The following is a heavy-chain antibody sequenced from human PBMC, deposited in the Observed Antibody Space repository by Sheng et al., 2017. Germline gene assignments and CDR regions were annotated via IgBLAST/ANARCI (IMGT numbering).Heavy chain of an antibody. J-gene: IGHJ6*03. V-gene: IGHV4-34*01. Sequence: QVQLQQWGAGLLKPSETLSLTCAVYGGSFSDYFWSWIRQPPGKGLEWIGEINHSGNTNYNPSLKSRVTISVDTSKNQFSLKLSSVTAADTAVYYCARAYSFRPYYYMDVWGQGTTVTVSS. CDR3: ARAYSFRPYYYMDV. CDR2: INHSGNT. D-gene: IGHD4-4*01. CDR1: GGSFSDYF.